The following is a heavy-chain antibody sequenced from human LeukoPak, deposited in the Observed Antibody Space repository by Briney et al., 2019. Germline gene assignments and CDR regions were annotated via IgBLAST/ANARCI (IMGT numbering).Heavy chain of an antibody. CDR1: GFTFSSYG. D-gene: IGHD4-17*01. CDR3: AKGPDYGDYFDY. CDR2: ISYDGSNK. J-gene: IGHJ4*02. Sequence: GGSLRLSCAASGFTFSSYGMHWVRQAPGKGLEWVAVISYDGSNKYYADSVKGRFTIPRDNSKNTLYLQMNSLRAEDTAVYYCAKGPDYGDYFDYWGQGTLVTVSS. V-gene: IGHV3-30*18.